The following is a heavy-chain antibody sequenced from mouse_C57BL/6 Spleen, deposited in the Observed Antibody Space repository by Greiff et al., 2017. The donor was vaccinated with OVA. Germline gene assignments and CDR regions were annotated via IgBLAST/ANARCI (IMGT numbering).Heavy chain of an antibody. D-gene: IGHD2-1*01. CDR3: AISYGNSYYYAMDY. CDR1: GYTFTSYW. V-gene: IGHV1-74*01. J-gene: IGHJ4*01. Sequence: VQLQQPGAELVKPGASVKVSCKASGYTFTSYWMHWVKQRPGQGLEWIGRIHPSDSDTNYNQKFKGKATLTVDKSSSTAYMQLSSLTSEDSAVYYCAISYGNSYYYAMDYWGQGTSVTVSS. CDR2: IHPSDSDT.